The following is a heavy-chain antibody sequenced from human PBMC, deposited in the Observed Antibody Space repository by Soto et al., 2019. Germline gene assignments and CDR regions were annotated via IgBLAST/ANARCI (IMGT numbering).Heavy chain of an antibody. CDR1: GGTFSSYT. Sequence: GASVKVSCKASGGTFSSYTISWVRQAPGQGLEWMGRIIPILGIANYAQKFQGRVTITADKSTSTAYMELSSLRSEDTAVYYCARNRNSYDSGGRFSWFDPGGQETLATVS. CDR2: IIPILGIA. J-gene: IGHJ5*02. D-gene: IGHD3-22*01. V-gene: IGHV1-69*02. CDR3: ARNRNSYDSGGRFSWFDP.